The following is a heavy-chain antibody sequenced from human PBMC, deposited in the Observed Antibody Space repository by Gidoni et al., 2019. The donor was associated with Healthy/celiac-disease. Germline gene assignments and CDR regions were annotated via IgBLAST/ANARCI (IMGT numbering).Heavy chain of an antibody. Sequence: QVTLKESGPVLVKPTETLTLPCTVSGFSLSNARMGVSWIRQPPGKALEWLAHIFSNDEKSYSTSLKNRLTISKDTSKSQVVLTMTNMDPVDTATYYCARLLLSSGWSSIDYWGQGTLVTVSS. CDR2: IFSNDEK. D-gene: IGHD6-19*01. CDR1: GFSLSNARMG. CDR3: ARLLLSSGWSSIDY. J-gene: IGHJ4*02. V-gene: IGHV2-26*01.